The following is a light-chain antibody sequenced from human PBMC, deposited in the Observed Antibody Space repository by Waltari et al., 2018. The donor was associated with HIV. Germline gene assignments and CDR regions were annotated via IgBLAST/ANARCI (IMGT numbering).Light chain of an antibody. CDR1: SSNLGSNA. Sequence: QTVLTQPPSASETPGRTITISCSGSSSNLGSNADYWYVQLPHTAPKLLIYRNNQRPSGVPGRFSGSKSGTSASLAISDLQSDDDADYYCASWDDSLSAWLFGGGTKLTVL. J-gene: IGLJ3*02. CDR2: RNN. V-gene: IGLV1-47*01. CDR3: ASWDDSLSAWL.